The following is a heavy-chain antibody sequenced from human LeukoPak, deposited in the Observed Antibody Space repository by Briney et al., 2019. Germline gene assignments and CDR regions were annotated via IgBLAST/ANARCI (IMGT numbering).Heavy chain of an antibody. CDR3: AKGISWLRTFDY. CDR2: ISGSGGST. CDR1: GFTFSSYA. J-gene: IGHJ4*02. Sequence: AGGSLRLSCAASGFTFSSYAMSWVRQAPGKGLEWVSAISGSGGSTYYADSVKGRFTISRDNSKNTLYLQMNSLRAEDTAVYYCAKGISWLRTFDYWGQGTLVTVSS. D-gene: IGHD5-12*01. V-gene: IGHV3-23*01.